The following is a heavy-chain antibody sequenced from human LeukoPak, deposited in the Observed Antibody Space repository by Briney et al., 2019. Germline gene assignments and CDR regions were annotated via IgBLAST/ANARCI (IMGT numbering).Heavy chain of an antibody. D-gene: IGHD3-9*01. V-gene: IGHV3-48*03. CDR1: GFTFSSCE. CDR2: ISSSGSTI. J-gene: IGHJ5*02. Sequence: GGSLRLSCAASGFTFSSCEMNWVRQAPGKGLEWVSYISSSGSTIYYADSVKGRFTISRDNAKNSLYLQMSSLRAEDTALYYCARDLDWGAFDAWGQGTLVTVSS. CDR3: ARDLDWGAFDA.